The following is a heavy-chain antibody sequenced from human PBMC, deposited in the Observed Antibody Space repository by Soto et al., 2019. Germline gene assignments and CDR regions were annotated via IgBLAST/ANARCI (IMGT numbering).Heavy chain of an antibody. Sequence: QPGGSLRLSCAASGFTFSSYAMSWVRQAPGKGLEWVSAISGSGGSTYYADSVKGRFTISRDNSKNTLYLQMNSLRAEDTAVYYCAKDLGLILWFKELLYSGAHFDYWGQGTLVTVS. CDR1: GFTFSSYA. CDR3: AKDLGLILWFKELLYSGAHFDY. J-gene: IGHJ4*02. D-gene: IGHD3-10*01. V-gene: IGHV3-23*01. CDR2: ISGSGGST.